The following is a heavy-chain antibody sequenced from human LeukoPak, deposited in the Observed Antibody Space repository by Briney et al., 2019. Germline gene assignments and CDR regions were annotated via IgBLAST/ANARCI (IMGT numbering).Heavy chain of an antibody. CDR1: GYTLTELS. V-gene: IGHV1-24*01. J-gene: IGHJ6*02. CDR2: FDPEDGET. Sequence: VASVKVSCKVSGYTLTELSMHWVRQAPGKGLEWMGGFDPEDGETIYAQKFQGRVTMTEDTSIDTAYMELSSLRSEDTAVYYCATGYGRVVVPAVVGDYYYGMDVWGQGTTVTVSS. D-gene: IGHD2-2*01. CDR3: ATGYGRVVVPAVVGDYYYGMDV.